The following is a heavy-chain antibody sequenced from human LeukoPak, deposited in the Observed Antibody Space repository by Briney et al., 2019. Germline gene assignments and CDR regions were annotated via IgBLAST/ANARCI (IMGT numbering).Heavy chain of an antibody. Sequence: GGSLRLSCAASGFTFSSYGMHWVRQAPGKGLEWVTFISYDGNNRKYADSVAGRFTISRDNSKNTLYLEMNSVRPEDTALYYCERKIGSPPSPGHFDYWGQGTLVTVSS. V-gene: IGHV3-30*03. CDR3: ERKIGSPPSPGHFDY. CDR1: GFTFSSYG. CDR2: ISYDGNNR. J-gene: IGHJ4*02. D-gene: IGHD1-26*01.